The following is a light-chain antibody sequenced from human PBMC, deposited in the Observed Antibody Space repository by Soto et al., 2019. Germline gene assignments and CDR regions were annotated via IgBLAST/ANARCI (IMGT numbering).Light chain of an antibody. CDR3: QSYDSSLSGWV. J-gene: IGLJ3*02. CDR2: EVT. CDR1: SSDVGLYNY. Sequence: QSALTQPPSASGSPGQSVTISCTGTSSDVGLYNYISWYQQHPGKAPKLIIYEVTKRPSGVPDRFSGSKSGTSASLAITGLQAEDEADYYCQSYDSSLSGWVFGGGTKLTVL. V-gene: IGLV2-8*01.